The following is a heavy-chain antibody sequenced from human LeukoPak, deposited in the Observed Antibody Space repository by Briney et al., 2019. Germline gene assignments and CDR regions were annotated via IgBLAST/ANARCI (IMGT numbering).Heavy chain of an antibody. D-gene: IGHD3-22*01. J-gene: IGHJ4*02. Sequence: ASVKVSCKASGGTFSSYAISWVRQAPGQGLEWMGGIIPIFGTANYAQKFQGRVTITADESTSTAYMELSGLRSEDTAVYYCARGLYYYDSSGYAKYFDYWGQGTLVTVSS. CDR2: IIPIFGTA. CDR1: GGTFSSYA. V-gene: IGHV1-69*13. CDR3: ARGLYYYDSSGYAKYFDY.